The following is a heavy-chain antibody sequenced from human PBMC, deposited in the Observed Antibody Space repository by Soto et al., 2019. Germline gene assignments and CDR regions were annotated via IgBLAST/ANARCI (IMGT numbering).Heavy chain of an antibody. CDR3: ARGSVSDYGDFGGLYDS. V-gene: IGHV1-69*01. Sequence: QVQLVQSGAEVRKPGSSVKVSCKAFGGSINNYALTWVRQAPGQGLEWMGGIIPIYGTANYAQKFRVRVTLTADEDTSTAYMELCSLRYEDTAVYYCARGSVSDYGDFGGLYDSWGQGTLVTVSS. CDR1: GGSINNYA. CDR2: IIPIYGTA. J-gene: IGHJ4*02. D-gene: IGHD4-17*01.